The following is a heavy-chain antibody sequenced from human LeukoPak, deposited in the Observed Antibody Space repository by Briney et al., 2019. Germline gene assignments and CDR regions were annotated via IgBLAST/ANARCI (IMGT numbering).Heavy chain of an antibody. J-gene: IGHJ4*02. D-gene: IGHD4-17*01. V-gene: IGHV3-49*04. Sequence: GGSLRLSCTASGFNSGDYGLSWVRQAPGKGLEWIGFIRRRANDGTTEYAASVKGGFTISRDDSKSIAYLQMNGLQTEDTGLYYCTRADGDYDHRFFDYWGQGTQVIVSS. CDR1: GFNSGDYG. CDR2: IRRRANDGTT. CDR3: TRADGDYDHRFFDY.